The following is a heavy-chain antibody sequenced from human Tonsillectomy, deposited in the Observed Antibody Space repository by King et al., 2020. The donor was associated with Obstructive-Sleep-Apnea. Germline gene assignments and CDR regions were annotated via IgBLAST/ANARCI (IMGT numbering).Heavy chain of an antibody. CDR3: ATVADY. V-gene: IGHV3-9*01. J-gene: IGHJ4*02. CDR2: INLNGDNA. Sequence: VQLVESGGGLVQPGGSLRLSCAGSGFTFDAFAMYWVRQAPGKGLEWVSGINLNGDNACYAASVGGRVTISRDNAKNSLYLHMTSLRSDDTAMYYCATVADYWGQGTLITVSS. CDR1: GFTFDAFA.